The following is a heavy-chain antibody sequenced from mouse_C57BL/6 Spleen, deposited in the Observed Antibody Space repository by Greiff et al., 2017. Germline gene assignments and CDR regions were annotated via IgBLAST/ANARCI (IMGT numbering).Heavy chain of an antibody. J-gene: IGHJ2*01. CDR1: GYTFTNYW. Sequence: QVQLQQPGAELVKPGASVKLSCKASGYTFTNYWMHWVKQRPGRGLEWIGRIDPNSGGTRYNEKFKSKATLTVDKPSSTAYMQLSSLTSEYSAVYYGARSLTSVYYFDYWGQGTTLTVSS. CDR3: ARSLTSVYYFDY. CDR2: IDPNSGGT. D-gene: IGHD4-1*01. V-gene: IGHV1-72*01.